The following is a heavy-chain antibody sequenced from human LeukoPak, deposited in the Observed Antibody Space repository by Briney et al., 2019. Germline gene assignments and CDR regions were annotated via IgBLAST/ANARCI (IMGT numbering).Heavy chain of an antibody. D-gene: IGHD3-16*01. CDR3: AAQNWGSAHF. J-gene: IGHJ4*02. CDR2: ISGSGGST. CDR1: GFTLSNYA. V-gene: IGHV3-23*01. Sequence: GGSLRLSCAASGFTLSNYAMNWVRQAPGKGLEWVSTISGSGGSTYYADSVKGRFTISRDNSNNTLYLQMNSLRAEDTAVYYCAAQNWGSAHFWGQGTLVTVSS.